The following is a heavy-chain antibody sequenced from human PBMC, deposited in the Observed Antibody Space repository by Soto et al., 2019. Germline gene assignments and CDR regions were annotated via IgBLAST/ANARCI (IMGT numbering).Heavy chain of an antibody. V-gene: IGHV1-18*01. J-gene: IGHJ4*02. Sequence: QVQLVQSGAEVKKPGASVKVSCKASGYTFTSYAISWVRQAPGQGLEWMGWISAYNGNTNYAQKLQGRVTMPTDTSKRTAYMELGSLRSDGTAGYYCARDLPPVDYWGQGTLVTVSS. CDR1: GYTFTSYA. CDR2: ISAYNGNT. CDR3: ARDLPPVDY.